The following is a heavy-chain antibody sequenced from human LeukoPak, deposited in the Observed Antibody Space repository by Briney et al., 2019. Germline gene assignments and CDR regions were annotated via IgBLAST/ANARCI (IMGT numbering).Heavy chain of an antibody. V-gene: IGHV5-51*01. CDR3: ARQTAMGRSGDY. Sequence: GESLKISCKASGYGFTSYWIGWVRHMPGKGLEWMGIIDPSDSETRYTPSFQGQVTISVDESLTAAYLQWTSLKASDTAMYYCARQTAMGRSGDYWGQGTQVTVSS. J-gene: IGHJ4*02. D-gene: IGHD5-18*01. CDR1: GYGFTSYW. CDR2: IDPSDSET.